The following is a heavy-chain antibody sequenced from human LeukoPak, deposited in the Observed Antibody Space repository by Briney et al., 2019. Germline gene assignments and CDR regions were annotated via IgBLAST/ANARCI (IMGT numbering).Heavy chain of an antibody. Sequence: PSETLSLTCAVSGGSFSGYYWSWIRQPPGKGLELIGEINHSGSTNYNSSLKRRVTISVETSKHQFSTKLSSVTAADAAVYYCARKKGYYDSRGYYYYYGMDVWGQGTTVTVSS. CDR2: INHSGST. V-gene: IGHV4-34*01. J-gene: IGHJ6*02. CDR3: ARKKGYYDSRGYYYYYGMDV. D-gene: IGHD3-22*01. CDR1: GGSFSGYY.